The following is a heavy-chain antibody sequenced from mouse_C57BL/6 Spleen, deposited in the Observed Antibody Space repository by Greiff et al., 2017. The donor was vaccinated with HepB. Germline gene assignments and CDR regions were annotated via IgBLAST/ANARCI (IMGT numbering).Heavy chain of an antibody. D-gene: IGHD2-3*01. J-gene: IGHJ4*01. CDR3: ASLYDGYCEYYAMDD. Sequence: VQLQQSGAELVKPGASVKISCKASGYAFSSYWMNWVKQRPGKGLEWIGQIYPGDGDTNYNGKFKGKATLTADKSSSTAYMQISSLSSEDAAVYFCASLYDGYCEYYAMDDWGQGTSVTVSS. CDR1: GYAFSSYW. V-gene: IGHV1-80*01. CDR2: IYPGDGDT.